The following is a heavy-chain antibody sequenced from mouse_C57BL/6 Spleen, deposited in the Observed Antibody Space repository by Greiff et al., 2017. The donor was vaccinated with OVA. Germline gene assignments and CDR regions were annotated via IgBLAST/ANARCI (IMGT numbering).Heavy chain of an antibody. V-gene: IGHV7-3*01. CDR3: ARSIYYGSSFDY. D-gene: IGHD1-1*01. CDR1: GFTFTDYY. Sequence: EVKLVGSGGGLVQPGGSLSLSCAASGFTFTDYYMSWVRQPPGKALGWLGFIRNKANGYTTEYSASVKGRFTISRDNSQSILYLQMNALRAEDSATYDCARSIYYGSSFDYWGQGTTLTVSS. CDR2: IRNKANGYTT. J-gene: IGHJ2*01.